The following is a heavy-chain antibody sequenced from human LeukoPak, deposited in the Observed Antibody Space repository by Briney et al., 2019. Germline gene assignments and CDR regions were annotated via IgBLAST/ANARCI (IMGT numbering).Heavy chain of an antibody. Sequence: ASVKVSCKASGYTFTSYGISWVRQAPGQGLEWMGWISAYNGNTNYAQKLQGRVTMTTDTSTSTAYMELSRLRSDDTAVYYCATIGGSGSPQGYWGQGTLVTVSS. CDR1: GYTFTSYG. V-gene: IGHV1-18*01. D-gene: IGHD3-10*01. CDR2: ISAYNGNT. J-gene: IGHJ4*02. CDR3: ATIGGSGSPQGY.